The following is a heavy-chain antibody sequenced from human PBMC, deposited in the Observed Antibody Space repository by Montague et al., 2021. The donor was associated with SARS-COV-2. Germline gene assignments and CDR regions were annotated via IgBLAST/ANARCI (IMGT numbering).Heavy chain of an antibody. CDR1: GGSISSGGYY. Sequence: TLSLTCTVSGGSISSGGYYWSWIRQHPGKGLEWIGYIYYSGSTYYNPSLKSRVTISVDTSKNQFSLKLSSVTAADTAVYYCARARTQFLVGITAFDVWGQGTLVTVSS. J-gene: IGHJ4*01. CDR2: IYYSGST. CDR3: ARARTQFLVGITAFDV. V-gene: IGHV4-31*03. D-gene: IGHD1-14*01.